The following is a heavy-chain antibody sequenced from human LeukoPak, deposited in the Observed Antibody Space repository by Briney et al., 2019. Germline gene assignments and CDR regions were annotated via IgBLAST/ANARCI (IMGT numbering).Heavy chain of an antibody. D-gene: IGHD6-19*01. J-gene: IGHJ6*02. CDR1: GFTFDYYA. CDR2: ISSSSSYI. CDR3: ARDLQWPTTKYGMDV. Sequence: GGSLRLSCAASGFTFDYYAMSWVRQAPGKGLEWVSSISSSSSYIYYADSVKGRFTISRDNAKNSLYLQMDSLRAEDTAVYYCARDLQWPTTKYGMDVWGQGTTVTVSS. V-gene: IGHV3-21*01.